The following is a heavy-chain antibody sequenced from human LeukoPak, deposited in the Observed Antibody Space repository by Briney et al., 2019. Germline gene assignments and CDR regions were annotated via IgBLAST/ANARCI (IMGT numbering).Heavy chain of an antibody. CDR1: GFIFDDYA. CDR2: ISWNSATI. Sequence: SLKISCAASGFIFDDYAMHWVRQGPGKGLEWVSGISWNSATIGYADSVKGRFTISRDNAKNSLYLQMNSLRAEDMALYYCAKDRGYSSSSGGTFDSWGQGTLVTVSS. V-gene: IGHV3-9*03. D-gene: IGHD6-6*01. CDR3: AKDRGYSSSSGGTFDS. J-gene: IGHJ4*02.